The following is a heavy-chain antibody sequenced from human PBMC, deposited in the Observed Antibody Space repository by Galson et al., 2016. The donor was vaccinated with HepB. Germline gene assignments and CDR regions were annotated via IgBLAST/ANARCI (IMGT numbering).Heavy chain of an antibody. CDR2: TQYRSKWES. CDR3: VKGPPAYRYYGMDV. CDR1: GDSVSSSTAA. J-gene: IGHJ6*02. Sequence: CAISGDSVSSSTAAWHWIRQSPSRGLEWLARTQYRSKWESHYADSVRSRVTVIPDTSKNLLTLQVNSVSPEDTAVYYCVKGPPAYRYYGMDVWGQGTPVTVSS. D-gene: IGHD2-2*02. V-gene: IGHV6-1*01.